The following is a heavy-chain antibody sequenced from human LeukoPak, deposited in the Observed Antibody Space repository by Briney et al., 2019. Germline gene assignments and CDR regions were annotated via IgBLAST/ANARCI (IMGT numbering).Heavy chain of an antibody. CDR1: NGSISNSNYY. Sequence: SETLSLTCTVSNGSISNSNYYWGWIRQPPGQGLEWIGSNYYSGRTYYYPSLNSQVTISVDTSNNQFSLELNSVTAADTAVYYCAGQEYDSSGYYSYSDCWGQGTLVTVAS. J-gene: IGHJ4*02. D-gene: IGHD3-22*01. CDR2: NYYSGRT. V-gene: IGHV4-39*01. CDR3: AGQEYDSSGYYSYSDC.